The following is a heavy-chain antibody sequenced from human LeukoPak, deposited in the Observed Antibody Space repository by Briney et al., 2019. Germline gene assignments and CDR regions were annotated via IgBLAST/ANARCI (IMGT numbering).Heavy chain of an antibody. V-gene: IGHV1-18*01. Sequence: ASVKVSCKASGYTFTTYGISWVRQAPGHGLEWMGWISPYNGNTNYAQKLQGRVTMTTDTSTSTAYMELRSLRSDDTAVYYCARDYIGVAAARINWFDPWGQGTLVTVSS. J-gene: IGHJ5*02. CDR3: ARDYIGVAAARINWFDP. CDR2: ISPYNGNT. D-gene: IGHD6-13*01. CDR1: GYTFTTYG.